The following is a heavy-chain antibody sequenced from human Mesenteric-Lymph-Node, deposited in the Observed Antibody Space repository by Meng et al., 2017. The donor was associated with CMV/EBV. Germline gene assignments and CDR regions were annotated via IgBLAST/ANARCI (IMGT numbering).Heavy chain of an antibody. Sequence: QVQLHLWVAGLLNPSETLSVTCAVYGGSFSGYYWNWIRQSPEKGLEWIGEINHSGSTTYNPSFTSRIIISVDTSTNQISLNMSSVTAADTAVYYCARGSSYDILTGYFDYWGQGALVTVSS. CDR2: INHSGST. V-gene: IGHV4-34*01. CDR1: GGSFSGYY. CDR3: ARGSSYDILTGYFDY. D-gene: IGHD3-9*01. J-gene: IGHJ4*02.